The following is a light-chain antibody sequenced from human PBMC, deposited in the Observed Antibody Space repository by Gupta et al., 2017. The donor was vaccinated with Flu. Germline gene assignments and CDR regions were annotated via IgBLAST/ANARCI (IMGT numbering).Light chain of an antibody. CDR2: EVT. Sequence: SITISCSGTNSDIGSSNLVSWYQQHPGRAPKLMIYEVTKRTSGSSDRFSGSKAGNTASLTITGLQPEDEAEYYCCSFEGRSTYIFGGGTKVTV. CDR3: CSFEGRSTYI. V-gene: IGLV2-23*02. J-gene: IGLJ1*01. CDR1: NSDIGSSNL.